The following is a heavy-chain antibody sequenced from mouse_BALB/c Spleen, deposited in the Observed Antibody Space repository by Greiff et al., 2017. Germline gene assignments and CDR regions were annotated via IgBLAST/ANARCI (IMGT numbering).Heavy chain of an antibody. J-gene: IGHJ2*01. Sequence: EVKLEESGGGLVQPGGSLKLSCAASGFTFSSYGMSWVRQTPDKRLELVATINSNGGSTYYPDSVKGRFTISRDNAKNTLYLQMSSLKSEDTAMYYCARGGGYDYYFDYWGQGTTLTVSS. V-gene: IGHV5-6-3*01. CDR2: INSNGGST. CDR3: ARGGGYDYYFDY. CDR1: GFTFSSYG. D-gene: IGHD2-4*01.